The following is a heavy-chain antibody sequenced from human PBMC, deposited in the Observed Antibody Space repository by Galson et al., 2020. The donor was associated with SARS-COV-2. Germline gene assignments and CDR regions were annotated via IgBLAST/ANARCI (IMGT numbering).Heavy chain of an antibody. CDR2: IYSAGSST. D-gene: IGHD3-16*01. CDR1: GFTFSSYW. CDR3: ARGDMRNDYFDY. J-gene: IGHJ4*02. Sequence: ALHGESLKISCAASGFTFSSYWMHWVRQAPGKGLVWVSRIYSAGSSTSYADSVKGRFTISGDDAKNTLYLHMRSLRAEDTAVYYCARGDMRNDYFDYWGQGTLVTVSS. V-gene: IGHV3-74*01.